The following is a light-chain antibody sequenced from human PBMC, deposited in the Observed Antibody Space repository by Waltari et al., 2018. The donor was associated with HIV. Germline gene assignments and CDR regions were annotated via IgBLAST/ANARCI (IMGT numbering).Light chain of an antibody. V-gene: IGLV2-8*01. CDR3: SSYAGSKVL. Sequence: QSALTQPPSASGSPGQSVTISCTGTSSDVGAYNYVSWYQQYPGKAPKLMIYEVTKRPSGVPDRLSGSKSGNTASLTVSGLQAEDEADYYCSSYAGSKVLFGGGTELTVL. CDR1: SSDVGAYNY. J-gene: IGLJ2*01. CDR2: EVT.